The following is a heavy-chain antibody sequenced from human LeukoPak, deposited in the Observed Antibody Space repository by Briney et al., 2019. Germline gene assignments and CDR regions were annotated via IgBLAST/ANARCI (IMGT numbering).Heavy chain of an antibody. V-gene: IGHV3-21*01. J-gene: IGHJ4*02. CDR1: GFTFTNYA. D-gene: IGHD3-22*01. CDR3: AREITTSYYYDSSGYIDY. Sequence: GGSPRLSCAASGFTFTNYAMNWVRQAPGKGLEWVSSISSSSSYIYYADSVKGRFTISRDNAKNSLYLQMNSLRAEDTAVYYCAREITTSYYYDSSGYIDYWGQGTLVTVSS. CDR2: ISSSSSYI.